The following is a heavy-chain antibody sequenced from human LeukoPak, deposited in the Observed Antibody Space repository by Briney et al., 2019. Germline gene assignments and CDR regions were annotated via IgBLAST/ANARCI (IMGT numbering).Heavy chain of an antibody. V-gene: IGHV4-34*01. CDR1: GGSISNYY. Sequence: SETLSLTCTVSGGSISNYYWSWIRQPPGKGLEWIGEINHSGSTNYNPSLKSRVTISVDTSKNQFSLKLSSVTAADTAVYYCARGQIVRYDSWGQGTLVTVSS. CDR3: ARGQIVRYDS. CDR2: INHSGST. J-gene: IGHJ4*02. D-gene: IGHD3-22*01.